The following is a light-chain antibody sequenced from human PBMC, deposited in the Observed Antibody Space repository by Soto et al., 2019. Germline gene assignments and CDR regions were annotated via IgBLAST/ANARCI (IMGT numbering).Light chain of an antibody. V-gene: IGLV1-47*01. J-gene: IGLJ2*01. CDR3: ATWDDSLSVL. CDR2: RNN. Sequence: QPVLTQPPSASGTPGQRVTMSCSGSSSNIGSHYVYWYQQLPGTAPKVLLYRNNQRPSGVPDRFSGSKSGTSASLAISGLRSEDEADYYCATWDDSLSVLFGGGTQLTVL. CDR1: SSNIGSHY.